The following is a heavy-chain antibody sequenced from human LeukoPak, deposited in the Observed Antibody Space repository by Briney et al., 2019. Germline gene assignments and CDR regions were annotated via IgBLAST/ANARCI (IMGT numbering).Heavy chain of an antibody. D-gene: IGHD3-3*01. J-gene: IGHJ4*02. V-gene: IGHV3-23*01. Sequence: GGSLRLSCAAFGFTFKIYTMNWVRQAPGKGLEWVSSSGDNRGDNTYYADSVRGRFSISRDNSQNTVFLQMSSLRVDDTAAYYCVGTFTVFGVVSTIDWGQGTLVTVSS. CDR1: GFTFKIYT. CDR3: VGTFTVFGVVSTID. CDR2: SGDNRGDNT.